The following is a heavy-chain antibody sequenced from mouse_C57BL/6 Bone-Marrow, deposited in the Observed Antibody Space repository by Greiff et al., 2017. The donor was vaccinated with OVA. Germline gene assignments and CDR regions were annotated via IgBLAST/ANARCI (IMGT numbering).Heavy chain of an antibody. J-gene: IGHJ1*03. V-gene: IGHV5-2*01. D-gene: IGHD1-1*01. CDR1: EYEFPSHD. Sequence: EVQLVESGGGLVQPGESLKLSCESNEYEFPSHDMSWVRKTPEKRLELVAAINSDGGSTYYPDTMERRFIISRDNTKKTLYRQMSSLRSEDTALYYCARQHYYGSRDWYFDVWGTGTTVTVSS. CDR2: INSDGGST. CDR3: ARQHYYGSRDWYFDV.